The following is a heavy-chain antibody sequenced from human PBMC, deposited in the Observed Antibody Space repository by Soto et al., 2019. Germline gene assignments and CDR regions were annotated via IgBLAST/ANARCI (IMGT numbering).Heavy chain of an antibody. D-gene: IGHD6-13*01. CDR3: ARTPSSGYSSSWSYYYYGMDV. J-gene: IGHJ6*02. V-gene: IGHV4-59*01. CDR1: GGSISSYY. Sequence: SETLSLTCTVSGGSISSYYWSWIRQPPGKGLEWIGYIYYSGSTNYNPSLKSRVTISVDTSKNQFSLKLSSVTAADTAVYYCARTPSSGYSSSWSYYYYGMDVWGQGTTVTVSS. CDR2: IYYSGST.